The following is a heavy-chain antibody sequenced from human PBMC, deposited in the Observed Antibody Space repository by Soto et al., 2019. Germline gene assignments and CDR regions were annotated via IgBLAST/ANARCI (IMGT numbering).Heavy chain of an antibody. D-gene: IGHD2-2*01. Sequence: QVQLVQSGAEVKKPGSSVKVSCKASGGTFSSYAISWVRQAPGQGLEWMGGIIPIFGTANYAQKFQGRVTITADESTSTAYMELRSLRAEDTAVYYCARSIVVVPAAVRYNWFDPWGQGTLVTVSS. CDR1: GGTFSSYA. J-gene: IGHJ5*02. V-gene: IGHV1-69*01. CDR2: IIPIFGTA. CDR3: ARSIVVVPAAVRYNWFDP.